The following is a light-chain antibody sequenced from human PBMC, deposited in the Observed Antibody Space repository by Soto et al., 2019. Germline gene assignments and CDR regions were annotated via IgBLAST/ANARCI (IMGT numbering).Light chain of an antibody. CDR1: QSVSSSY. CDR2: GAS. CDR3: HQYGSSPWT. J-gene: IGKJ1*01. V-gene: IGKV3-20*01. Sequence: EVVLTKSPSTLSLSPWERATLSCRSSQSVSSSYLAWSQQKPGQAPRLLIYGASSRATGIPDRFSGSGSGTDFTLTISRLEPEDFAVYFCHQYGSSPWTCGQGTKVDI.